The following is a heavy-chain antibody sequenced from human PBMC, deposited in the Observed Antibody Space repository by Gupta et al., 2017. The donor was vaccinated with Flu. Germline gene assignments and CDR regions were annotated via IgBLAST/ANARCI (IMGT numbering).Heavy chain of an antibody. CDR2: FSAGDDST. D-gene: IGHD5-18*01. CDR1: GFSFASYG. CDR3: VMGLGYRSDWFAP. J-gene: IGHJ5*02. Sequence: EVYLLESGGTLVQPGGSLRVSCAASGFSFASYGMSWVRQAPGKGLEWVSGFSAGDDSTHYADSVKGRFTISRDNPRRKMYLQMNSLRVDDTAVYYCVMGLGYRSDWFAPWGQGTLVTVSS. V-gene: IGHV3-23*01.